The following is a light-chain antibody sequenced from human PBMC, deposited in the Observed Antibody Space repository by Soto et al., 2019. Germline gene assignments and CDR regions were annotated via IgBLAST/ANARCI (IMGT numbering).Light chain of an antibody. Sequence: QSVLTQPPSVSGAPGQRVTISCTGSSSNIGAGYDVHWYQQLPGTAPKLLIYVNSNRPSGVPDRFSGSKSGTSASLAITGLQAEDEADYYCQFYDSSLSAVVFGGGTKVPVL. V-gene: IGLV1-40*01. J-gene: IGLJ2*01. CDR1: SSNIGAGYD. CDR2: VNS. CDR3: QFYDSSLSAVV.